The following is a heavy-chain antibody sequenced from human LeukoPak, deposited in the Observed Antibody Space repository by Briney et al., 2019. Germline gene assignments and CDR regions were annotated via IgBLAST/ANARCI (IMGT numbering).Heavy chain of an antibody. J-gene: IGHJ4*02. CDR3: ARGITMMEEFY. V-gene: IGHV3-53*01. CDR2: IYSGGST. CDR1: GFNVSNSY. D-gene: IGHD3-22*01. Sequence: GGSLRLSCAASGFNVSNSYMSWVRQAPGKGLEWVSVIYSGGSTYYAASVKGRFTISRDNSKNTVYLQMNSLRAEDTAVYYCARGITMMEEFYWGQGTLVTVSS.